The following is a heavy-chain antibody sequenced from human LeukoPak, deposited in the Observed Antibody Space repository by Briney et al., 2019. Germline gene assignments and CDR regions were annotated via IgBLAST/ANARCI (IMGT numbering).Heavy chain of an antibody. D-gene: IGHD3-22*01. Sequence: GASVKVSCKASGYTFTSYDINWVRQATGQGLEWMGWMNPNSGNTGYAQKFQGRVTMTRNTSISTAYMELSRLRSDDTAVYYCARDLEYYDSSGGSPGSDGFDIWGQGTMVTVSS. V-gene: IGHV1-8*01. CDR1: GYTFTSYD. CDR3: ARDLEYYDSSGGSPGSDGFDI. J-gene: IGHJ3*02. CDR2: MNPNSGNT.